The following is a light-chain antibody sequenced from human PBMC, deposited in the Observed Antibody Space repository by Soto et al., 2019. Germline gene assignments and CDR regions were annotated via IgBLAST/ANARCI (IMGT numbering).Light chain of an antibody. J-gene: IGKJ1*01. CDR2: DAS. CDR1: QSVSSY. Sequence: EIVLTQSPATLSLSPGERATLSCRASQSVSSYLAWYQQKPGQAPRLLIYDASSRATGIPARFSGSGSGTDFTLTISRLETEDFAVYYCQQRSNWPRTFGQGTKVDIK. V-gene: IGKV3-11*01. CDR3: QQRSNWPRT.